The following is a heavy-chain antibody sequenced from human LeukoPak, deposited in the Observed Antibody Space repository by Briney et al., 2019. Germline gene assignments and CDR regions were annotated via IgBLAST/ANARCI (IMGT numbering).Heavy chain of an antibody. CDR2: IYSGGST. CDR3: ARVLYCSGGSCYDQYFQH. Sequence: PGGSLRLSCAASGFTVSSNYMSWVRQAPGKGLGWVSVIYSGGSTYYADSVKGRFTISRDNSKNTLYLQMNSLRAEDTAVYYCARVLYCSGGSCYDQYFQHWGQGTLVTVSS. V-gene: IGHV3-66*01. J-gene: IGHJ1*01. D-gene: IGHD2-15*01. CDR1: GFTVSSNY.